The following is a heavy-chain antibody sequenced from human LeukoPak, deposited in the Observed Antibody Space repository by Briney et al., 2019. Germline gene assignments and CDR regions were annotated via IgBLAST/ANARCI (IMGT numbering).Heavy chain of an antibody. V-gene: IGHV1-18*01. D-gene: IGHD6-25*01. Sequence: ASVKVSCKASGYTFISYGISWVRQAPGQGLEWLGWISTYNGNTNYAQKFQGRVTMTTDTSTSTAYMELRSLRSDDTAVYYCARDPHPGYSSESDYWGQGTLVTVSS. J-gene: IGHJ4*02. CDR1: GYTFISYG. CDR3: ARDPHPGYSSESDY. CDR2: ISTYNGNT.